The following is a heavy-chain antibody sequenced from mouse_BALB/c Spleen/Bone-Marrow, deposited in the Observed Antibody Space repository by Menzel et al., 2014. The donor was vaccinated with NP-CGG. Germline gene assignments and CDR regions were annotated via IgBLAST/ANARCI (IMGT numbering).Heavy chain of an antibody. CDR3: TRSTATFDY. Sequence: VQLQQSGAELVRPGSSVKISCKASGYAFSAYWMNWVKQRPGQGLEWIGQIYPGDGDTNYDGKFKGKATLTADKSSSTAYMQLSSLTSEDSAVYFCTRSTATFDYWGQGTTLTVSS. CDR1: GYAFSAYW. J-gene: IGHJ2*01. D-gene: IGHD1-2*01. CDR2: IYPGDGDT. V-gene: IGHV1-80*01.